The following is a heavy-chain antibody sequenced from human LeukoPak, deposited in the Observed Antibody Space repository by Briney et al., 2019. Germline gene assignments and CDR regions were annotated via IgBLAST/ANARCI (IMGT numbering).Heavy chain of an antibody. J-gene: IGHJ4*02. CDR2: IYYSGST. CDR1: GGSISSSSYY. V-gene: IGHV4-39*01. CDR3: ARIRIAVAYYIDY. D-gene: IGHD6-19*01. Sequence: SETLSLTCTVSGGSISSSSYYWGWIRQPPGKGLEWIGSIYYSGSTYYNPSLKSRVTISVDTSKNQFSLKLSSVTAADTAVYYCARIRIAVAYYIDYWGQGTLVTVSS.